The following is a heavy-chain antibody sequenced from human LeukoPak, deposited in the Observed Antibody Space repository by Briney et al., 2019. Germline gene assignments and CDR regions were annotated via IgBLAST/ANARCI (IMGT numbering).Heavy chain of an antibody. CDR3: AGGDIAAAGTFDY. Sequence: SETLSLTCTVSGGSISSYYWSWIRQPPGKGLEWIGYIYYSGSTNYNPSLKSRVTISVDTSKNQFSLKLSSVTAADTAVYYCAGGDIAAAGTFDYWDQGTLVTVSS. D-gene: IGHD6-13*01. V-gene: IGHV4-59*01. J-gene: IGHJ4*02. CDR1: GGSISSYY. CDR2: IYYSGST.